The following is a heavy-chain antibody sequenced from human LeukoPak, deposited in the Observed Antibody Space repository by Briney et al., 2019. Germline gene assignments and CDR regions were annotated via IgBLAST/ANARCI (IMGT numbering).Heavy chain of an antibody. CDR2: ISSSGSTI. CDR1: GFTFSDYY. J-gene: IGHJ6*02. V-gene: IGHV3-11*01. Sequence: PGGSLRLSCAASGFTFSDYYMSWIRQAPGKGLEWVSYISSSGSTIYYADSVKGRFTISMDNANNSLYLQMNSLRAEDTAVYYCAREGTNYDILTGSDYYYYYGMDVWGQGTTVTVSS. CDR3: AREGTNYDILTGSDYYYYYGMDV. D-gene: IGHD3-9*01.